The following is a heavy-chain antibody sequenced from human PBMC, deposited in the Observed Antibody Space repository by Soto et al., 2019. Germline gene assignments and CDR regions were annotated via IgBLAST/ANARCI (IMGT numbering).Heavy chain of an antibody. CDR2: INHSGST. D-gene: IGHD3-3*01. J-gene: IGHJ5*02. Sequence: SETLSLTCAVYGGSFSGYYWSWIRQPPGKGLEWIGEINHSGSTNYNPSLKSRVTISVDTSKNQFSLKLSSVTAADTAVYYCARGVTIFGVVIIRRGNWFDPWGQGTLVTVSS. V-gene: IGHV4-34*01. CDR1: GGSFSGYY. CDR3: ARGVTIFGVVIIRRGNWFDP.